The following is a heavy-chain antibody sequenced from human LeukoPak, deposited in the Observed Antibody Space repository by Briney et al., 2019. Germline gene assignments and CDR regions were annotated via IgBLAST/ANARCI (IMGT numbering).Heavy chain of an antibody. D-gene: IGHD3-22*01. J-gene: IGHJ3*02. CDR3: ARDSASTGYMNAFDI. V-gene: IGHV4-61*08. CDR2: IYYSGST. CDR1: GGSVTSSGYY. Sequence: SETLSLTCTVSGGSVTSSGYYWSWVRHPPGKGLEYIVYIYYSGSTNYTPSLKSRVTISVDTSKNQFSLELRSVTAADTAVYYCARDSASTGYMNAFDIWGQGTMVTVSS.